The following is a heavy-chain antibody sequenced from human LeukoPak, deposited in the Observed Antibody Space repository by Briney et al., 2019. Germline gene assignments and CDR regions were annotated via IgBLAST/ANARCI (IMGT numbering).Heavy chain of an antibody. D-gene: IGHD3-10*01. V-gene: IGHV4-4*02. J-gene: IGHJ4*02. Sequence: KPSGTLSLTCAVSGGSISRSNWWSWVRQPPGKGLEWIGEIYHSGSTNYNPSLKSRVTISVDKSKNQFSLKLSSVTAADKAVYYCAGYYYGSGSYRHFDYWGQGTLVTISS. CDR3: AGYYYGSGSYRHFDY. CDR2: IYHSGST. CDR1: GGSISRSNW.